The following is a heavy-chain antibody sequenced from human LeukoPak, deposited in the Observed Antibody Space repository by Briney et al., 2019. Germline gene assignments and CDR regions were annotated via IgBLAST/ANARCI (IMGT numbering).Heavy chain of an antibody. J-gene: IGHJ6*03. D-gene: IGHD1-26*01. CDR1: GGSISSYY. Sequence: SETLSLTCTVSGGSISSYYWSWIRQPPGKGLEWIGYIYYSGSTNYNPSLKSRVTISVDTSKNQFSLKLCSVTAADTAVYYCARATVGATPGYYYYMDVWGKGTTVTVSS. CDR3: ARATVGATPGYYYYMDV. CDR2: IYYSGST. V-gene: IGHV4-59*01.